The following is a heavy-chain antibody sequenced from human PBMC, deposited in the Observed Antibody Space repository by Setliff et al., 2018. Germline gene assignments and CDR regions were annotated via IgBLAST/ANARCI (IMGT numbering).Heavy chain of an antibody. CDR3: ARASRFATIVWKGDYYMDV. J-gene: IGHJ6*03. CDR1: GYSFSTYA. V-gene: IGHV7-4-1*02. Sequence: PVKVSCKASGYSFSTYAMSWIRQAPGQGLEWMGWINTNTGNPSYAQGFTGRFVFSLDTSVSTAYLQISSLKPEDTAMYYCARASRFATIVWKGDYYMDVWGKGTTGTAP. D-gene: IGHD3-16*02. CDR2: INTNTGNP.